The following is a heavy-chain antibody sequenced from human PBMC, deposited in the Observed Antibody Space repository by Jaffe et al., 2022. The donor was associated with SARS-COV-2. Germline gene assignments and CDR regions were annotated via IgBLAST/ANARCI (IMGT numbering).Heavy chain of an antibody. V-gene: IGHV3-72*01. CDR2: TRNKANSYTT. J-gene: IGHJ6*02. CDR3: ARGDYDFWSGRYYGMDV. D-gene: IGHD3-3*01. CDR1: GFTFSDHY. Sequence: EVQLVESGGGLVQPGGSLRLSCAASGFTFSDHYMDWVRQAPGKGLEWVGRTRNKANSYTTEYAASVKGRFTISRDDSKNSLYLQMNSLKTEDTAVYYCARGDYDFWSGRYYGMDVWGQGTTVTVSS.